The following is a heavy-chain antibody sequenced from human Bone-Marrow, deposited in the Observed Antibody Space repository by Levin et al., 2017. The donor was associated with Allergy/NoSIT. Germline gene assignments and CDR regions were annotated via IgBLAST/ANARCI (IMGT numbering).Heavy chain of an antibody. V-gene: IGHV4-59*03. D-gene: IGHD3-10*01. Sequence: SETLSLTCTVSGGSINSYYWSWIRQPPGKGLEWIGYVYYLGNTKYGPSLESRVTMSVDTSKRQYSLRLSSVTAADTAVYYCAYGSEPLDAFNIWGQGTMVTVSS. CDR2: VYYLGNT. CDR1: GGSINSYY. J-gene: IGHJ3*02. CDR3: AYGSEPLDAFNI.